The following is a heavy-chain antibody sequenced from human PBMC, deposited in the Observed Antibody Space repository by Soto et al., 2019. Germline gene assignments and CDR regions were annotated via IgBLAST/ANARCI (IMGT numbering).Heavy chain of an antibody. J-gene: IGHJ3*02. V-gene: IGHV3-53*02. CDR2: IYSGGST. Sequence: EVQLVETGGGLIQPGGSLRLSCAASGFTVSSNYMSWVRQAPGKGLEWVSVIYSGGSTYYADSVKGRFTISRDNSKNTLYLQMNSLRAEDTAVYYCARENWVNTTPGAFDIWGQGTMVTVSS. D-gene: IGHD7-27*01. CDR3: ARENWVNTTPGAFDI. CDR1: GFTVSSNY.